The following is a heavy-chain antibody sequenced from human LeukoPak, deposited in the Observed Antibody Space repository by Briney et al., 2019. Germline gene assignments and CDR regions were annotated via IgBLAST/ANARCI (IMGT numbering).Heavy chain of an antibody. Sequence: GRPLRLSCAASGFTFSSYAMHWVRQAPGKGLEWVAVISYDGSNKYYADSVKGRFTISRDNSKNTLYLQMNSLRAEDTAVYYCARAPAQESGASMGHWGQGTLVTVSS. D-gene: IGHD1-26*01. CDR1: GFTFSSYA. V-gene: IGHV3-30*04. J-gene: IGHJ4*02. CDR3: ARAPAQESGASMGH. CDR2: ISYDGSNK.